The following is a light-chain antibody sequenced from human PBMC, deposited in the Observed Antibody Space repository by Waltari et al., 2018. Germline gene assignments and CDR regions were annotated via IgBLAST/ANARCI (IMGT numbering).Light chain of an antibody. J-gene: IGLJ3*02. Sequence: YELTQSPSVSVSPGQTATITCSGDSLPKKYAYWYQQQSGQAPVLVIYKDTKRPSGIPEKFSGSSTGTMATLTISGAQVEDEGDYYCYSAEISGKLWAFGGGTKLTVL. CDR2: KDT. V-gene: IGLV3-10*01. CDR1: SLPKKY. CDR3: YSAEISGKLWA.